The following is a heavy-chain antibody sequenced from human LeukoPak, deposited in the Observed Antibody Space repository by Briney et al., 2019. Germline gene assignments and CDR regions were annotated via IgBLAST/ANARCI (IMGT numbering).Heavy chain of an antibody. Sequence: PGRSLRLSCAASGFTFSSYAMRWVRQAPGKGLEWVSGISGSGGSRFYTDSVKGRFTISRDNSKNTLYLQMNSLRAEDTAVYYCAKLREWELPDLFDYWGQGTLVTVSS. CDR3: AKLREWELPDLFDY. D-gene: IGHD1-26*01. CDR1: GFTFSSYA. CDR2: ISGSGGSR. V-gene: IGHV3-23*01. J-gene: IGHJ4*02.